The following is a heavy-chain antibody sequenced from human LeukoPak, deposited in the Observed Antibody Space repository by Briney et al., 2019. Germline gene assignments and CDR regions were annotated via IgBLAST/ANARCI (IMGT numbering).Heavy chain of an antibody. D-gene: IGHD6-13*01. J-gene: IGHJ4*02. Sequence: GASVKVSCKASGYTFTGYYMHWVRQAPGQGLEWMGWINPDSGGTYFAQKFQGRVTMTRDTSISTAYMDLSGLRSDDTAMYYCARDSRYSSNWYYADWGQGTPVTVSS. CDR2: INPDSGGT. CDR1: GYTFTGYY. CDR3: ARDSRYSSNWYYAD. V-gene: IGHV1-2*02.